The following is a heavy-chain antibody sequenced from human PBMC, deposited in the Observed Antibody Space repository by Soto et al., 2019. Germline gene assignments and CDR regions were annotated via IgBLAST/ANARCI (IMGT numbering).Heavy chain of an antibody. CDR1: GGSISSGDYY. J-gene: IGHJ2*01. V-gene: IGHV4-30-4*01. D-gene: IGHD3-22*01. Sequence: QVQLQESGPGLVKPSQTLSLTCTVSGGSISSGDYYWSWIRQPPGKGLEWIGYIYYSGSTYYNPSLKSRVTISVDTSKNQFSLKLSSVTAADTAVYYCARGTDYYDSSGYDHWYFDLWGRGTLVTVSS. CDR2: IYYSGST. CDR3: ARGTDYYDSSGYDHWYFDL.